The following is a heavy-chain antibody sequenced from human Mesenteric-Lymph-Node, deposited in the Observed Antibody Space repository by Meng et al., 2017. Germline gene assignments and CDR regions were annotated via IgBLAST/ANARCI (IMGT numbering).Heavy chain of an antibody. CDR2: VTIDGAT. CDR1: GIPCINA. Sequence: GGSLRLSCAASGIPCINAWMSWVRQAPGKGPEWVSTVTIDGATHYTDSVKGRFTISRDNSKNTLFLQMNSLRVEDTAIYYCAKELANARPFDYWGQGTLVTVSS. V-gene: IGHV3-23*01. D-gene: IGHD2-2*01. J-gene: IGHJ4*02. CDR3: AKELANARPFDY.